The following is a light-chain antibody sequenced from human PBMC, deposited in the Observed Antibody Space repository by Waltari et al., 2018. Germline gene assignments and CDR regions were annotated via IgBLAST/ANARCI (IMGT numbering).Light chain of an antibody. CDR3: QQRSNWPST. J-gene: IGKJ1*01. CDR1: QSVSSY. Sequence: EIVLTPSPATLSLSPGVRATLSCRASQSVSSYLAWYQQKPGQAPRLLIYDASNRATGIPARFSGSGSGTDFTLTISSLEPEDFAVYYCQQRSNWPSTFGQGTKVEIK. CDR2: DAS. V-gene: IGKV3-11*01.